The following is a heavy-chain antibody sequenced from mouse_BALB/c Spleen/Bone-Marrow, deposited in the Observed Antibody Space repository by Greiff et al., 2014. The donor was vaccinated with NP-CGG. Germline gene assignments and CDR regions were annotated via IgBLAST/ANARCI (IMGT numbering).Heavy chain of an antibody. V-gene: IGHV1-62-2*01. Sequence: VQGVESGAGLVKPGASVKLSCKASGYTFTEFIIHWVKQRSGQGLEWIGWFYPGSDSIKYNEKFKDKATLTADIFSSTVYMELSRLTSEDSAVYFCARHLYYFDYWGQGSTLTVSS. CDR1: GYTFTEFI. CDR2: FYPGSDSI. J-gene: IGHJ2*01. CDR3: ARHLYYFDY.